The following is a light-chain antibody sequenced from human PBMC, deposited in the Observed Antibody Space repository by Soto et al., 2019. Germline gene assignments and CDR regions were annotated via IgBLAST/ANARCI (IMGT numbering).Light chain of an antibody. CDR2: KAA. CDR1: QSISSR. V-gene: IGKV1-5*03. Sequence: DIQMTQSPSTLSASVGDRVTITCRASQSISSRLAWYQQKPGKAPKLLIYKAASLESGVPSGFSGSGSGTEFTLTISSLQPDDFATYYCQQYNSYLCTFGQGTKLEIK. J-gene: IGKJ2*02. CDR3: QQYNSYLCT.